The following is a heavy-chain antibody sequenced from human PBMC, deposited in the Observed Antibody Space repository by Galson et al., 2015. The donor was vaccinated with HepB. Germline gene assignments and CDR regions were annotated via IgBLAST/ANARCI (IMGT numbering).Heavy chain of an antibody. J-gene: IGHJ4*02. CDR3: AKEGDYYDSSGYSYYFDY. Sequence: SLRLSCAASGFTFSSYGMHWVRQAPGKGLEWVAVIWYDGSNKYYADSVKGRFTISRDNSKNTLYLQMNSLRAEDTAVYYCAKEGDYYDSSGYSYYFDYWGQGTLVTVSS. CDR1: GFTFSSYG. CDR2: IWYDGSNK. V-gene: IGHV3-33*06. D-gene: IGHD3-22*01.